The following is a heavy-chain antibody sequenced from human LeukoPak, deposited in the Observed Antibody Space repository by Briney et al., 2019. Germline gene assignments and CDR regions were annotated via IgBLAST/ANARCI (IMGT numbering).Heavy chain of an antibody. V-gene: IGHV4-59*01. J-gene: IGHJ6*02. CDR1: GGSISSYY. D-gene: IGHD6-13*01. CDR2: IYYSGST. CDR3: ARTFSSSWTRATGYYYYGMDV. Sequence: KPSETLSLTCTVSGGSISSYYWSWIRQPPGKGLEWIGYIYYSGSTNYNPSLKSRVTISVDTSKNQFSLKLSSVTAADTAVYYCARTFSSSWTRATGYYYYGMDVWGQGTTVTVSS.